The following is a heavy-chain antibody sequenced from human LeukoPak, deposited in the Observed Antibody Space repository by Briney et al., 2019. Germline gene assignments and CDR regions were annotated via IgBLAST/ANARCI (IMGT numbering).Heavy chain of an antibody. Sequence: GGSLRLSCAASGFTFSGSAMHWVRQASGKGLEWVAFIRYDGSNKYYADSVKGRFTISRDNSKNTLYLQMNSLRAEDTAVYYCAKGLLVSFDYWGQGTLVTVSS. J-gene: IGHJ4*02. CDR3: AKGLLVSFDY. D-gene: IGHD2-15*01. CDR2: IRYDGSNK. V-gene: IGHV3-30*02. CDR1: GFTFSGSA.